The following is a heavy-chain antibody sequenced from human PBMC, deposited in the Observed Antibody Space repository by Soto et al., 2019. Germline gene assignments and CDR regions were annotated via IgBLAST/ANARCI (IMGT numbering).Heavy chain of an antibody. V-gene: IGHV4-59*01. CDR3: GRDKITGLFDY. D-gene: IGHD2-8*02. J-gene: IGHJ4*02. CDR2: IHYNGNT. Sequence: SETLSLTCTVSGDSIISYSWSWIRQPPGKGLEWIGNIHYNGNTKYSPSLKSRVTMSVDTSKNHFSLKLISVTTADTAVYYCGRDKITGLFDYWGQGTLVTVSS. CDR1: GDSIISYS.